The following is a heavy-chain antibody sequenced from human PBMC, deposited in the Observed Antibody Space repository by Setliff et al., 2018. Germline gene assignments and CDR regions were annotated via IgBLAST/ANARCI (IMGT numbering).Heavy chain of an antibody. D-gene: IGHD4-17*01. CDR1: GDSISSGSYY. V-gene: IGHV4-61*09. J-gene: IGHJ4*02. CDR2: LHSSGGT. CDR3: ARSTLGDYHFDH. Sequence: SETLSLTCTVSGDSISSGSYYWTWIRQPAGKGLEWIGHLHSSGGTKYNPSLESRVSMSVDTSKNQFSLRLTSVTAADTAVYFCARSTLGDYHFDHWGQGTRVTVSS.